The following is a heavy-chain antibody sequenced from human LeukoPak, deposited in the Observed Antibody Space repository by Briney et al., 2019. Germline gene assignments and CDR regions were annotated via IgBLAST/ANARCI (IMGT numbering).Heavy chain of an antibody. D-gene: IGHD3-3*01. CDR3: ARDLEYYDFWSGYSYYYYYYMDV. CDR2: ISSSSTI. Sequence: GGSLRLSCAASGFTFSSYSMNWVRQAPGKGLEWVSYISSSSTIYYADSVKGRFTISRDNAKNSLYLQMSSLRAEDTAVYYCARDLEYYDFWSGYSYYYYYYMDVWGKGTTVTVSS. CDR1: GFTFSSYS. J-gene: IGHJ6*03. V-gene: IGHV3-48*04.